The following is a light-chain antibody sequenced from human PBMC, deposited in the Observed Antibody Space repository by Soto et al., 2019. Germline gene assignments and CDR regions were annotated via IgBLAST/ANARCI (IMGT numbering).Light chain of an antibody. J-gene: IGKJ5*01. CDR1: QNLSRYF. V-gene: IGKV3-20*01. Sequence: EVMLKQSPVTLSLSPWDRASLSSRAGQNLSRYFLAWYQHKPGQAPRLLISGASRRATGIPDRFSGAGSGTDFTLTISRLEPEDFALYYCQQHDILPITFGQGTRLEIK. CDR2: GAS. CDR3: QQHDILPIT.